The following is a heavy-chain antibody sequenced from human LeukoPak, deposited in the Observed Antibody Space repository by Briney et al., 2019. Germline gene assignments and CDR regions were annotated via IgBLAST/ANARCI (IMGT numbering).Heavy chain of an antibody. J-gene: IGHJ1*01. Sequence: GGSLRLSCAASGFTFSDYSMNWVRQAPGKGLDWASSISSTSTYILYADSVKDRFTISRDNARNSLYLQMNSLRAEDTAVYYCARFETVAAKPIEHWGPGTLVTVSS. V-gene: IGHV3-21*01. D-gene: IGHD6-19*01. CDR3: ARFETVAAKPIEH. CDR2: ISSTSTYI. CDR1: GFTFSDYS.